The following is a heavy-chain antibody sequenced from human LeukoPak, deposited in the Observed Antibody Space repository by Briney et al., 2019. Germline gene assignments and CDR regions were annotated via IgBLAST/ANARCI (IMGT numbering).Heavy chain of an antibody. V-gene: IGHV1-18*01. CDR2: ISGYNGNA. Sequence: ASVKVSCKASGYTFTNYGLSWVRQAPGQGFEWMGWISGYNGNATYTQKLQGRVIMTTDTSTTTAYMDLRCLRSDDTAVYYCARDAGYCSSETCYDDAFDIWGQGTMVTVSS. D-gene: IGHD2-2*01. CDR1: GYTFTNYG. J-gene: IGHJ3*02. CDR3: ARDAGYCSSETCYDDAFDI.